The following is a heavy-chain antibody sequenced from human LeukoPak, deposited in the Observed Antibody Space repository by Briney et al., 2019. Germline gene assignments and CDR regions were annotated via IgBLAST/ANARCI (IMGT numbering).Heavy chain of an antibody. V-gene: IGHV4-34*01. CDR3: ASHLSGYYRKYYFDY. J-gene: IGHJ4*02. D-gene: IGHD3-22*01. CDR2: INHSGST. CDR1: GGSFSSYY. Sequence: SETLSLTCAVYGGSFSSYYWSWIRQPPGKGLEWIGEINHSGSTNYNPSLKSRVTISVDTSKNQFSLKLSSVTAADTAVYYCASHLSGYYRKYYFDYWGQGTLVTVSS.